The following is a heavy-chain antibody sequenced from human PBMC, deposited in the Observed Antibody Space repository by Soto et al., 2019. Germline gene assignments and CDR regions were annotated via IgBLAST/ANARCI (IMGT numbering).Heavy chain of an antibody. CDR1: GFTFSSYA. CDR3: ARVLAAVAGTNSDY. V-gene: IGHV3-23*01. D-gene: IGHD6-19*01. CDR2: ISGSGGST. Sequence: GGSLRLSCAASGFTFSSYAMSWVRQAPGKGLEWVSAISGSGGSTYYADSVKGRFTISRDNSKNTLYLQMNSLRAEDTAVYYCARVLAAVAGTNSDYWGQGTTVTVSS. J-gene: IGHJ4*03.